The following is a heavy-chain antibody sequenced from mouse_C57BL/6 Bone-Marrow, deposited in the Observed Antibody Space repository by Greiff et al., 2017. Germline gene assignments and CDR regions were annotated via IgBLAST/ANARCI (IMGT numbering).Heavy chain of an antibody. V-gene: IGHV5-17*01. J-gene: IGHJ4*01. CDR1: GFTFSDSG. D-gene: IGHD1-1*01. CDR3: ARRFITTVVAPMDY. CDR2: ISSGSSTI. Sequence: EVMLVESGGGLVKPGGSLKLSCAASGFTFSDSGMHWVRQAPEKGLEWVAYISSGSSTIYYADTVKGRFPISRDNAKNTLFLQMTSLWSEDTAMYYCARRFITTVVAPMDYWGQGTSVTVSS.